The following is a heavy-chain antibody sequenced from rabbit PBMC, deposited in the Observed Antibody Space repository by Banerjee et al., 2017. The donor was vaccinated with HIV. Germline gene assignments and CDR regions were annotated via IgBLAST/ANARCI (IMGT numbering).Heavy chain of an antibody. Sequence: QEQLEESGGDLVKPEGSLTLTCTASGFSFNNNYVMSWVRQAPGKGLEWVGYIYIASETTDYASWVHGRFTISKTSSTTVTLQMTSLTAADTATYFCASHPDSSWGLWGPGT. CDR2: IYIASETT. CDR1: GFSFNNNYV. V-gene: IGHV1S45*01. D-gene: IGHD4-2*01. J-gene: IGHJ4*01. CDR3: ASHPDSSWGL.